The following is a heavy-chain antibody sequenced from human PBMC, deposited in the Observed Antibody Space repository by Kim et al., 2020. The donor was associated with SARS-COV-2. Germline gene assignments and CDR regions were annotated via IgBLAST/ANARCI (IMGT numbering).Heavy chain of an antibody. CDR3: ARGATVTTPFDY. J-gene: IGHJ4*02. D-gene: IGHD4-4*01. V-gene: IGHV3-48*01. Sequence: YYADSVKGRITISRDNAKNSLYLQMHSQRAEDTAVYYCARGATVTTPFDYWGQGTLVTVSS.